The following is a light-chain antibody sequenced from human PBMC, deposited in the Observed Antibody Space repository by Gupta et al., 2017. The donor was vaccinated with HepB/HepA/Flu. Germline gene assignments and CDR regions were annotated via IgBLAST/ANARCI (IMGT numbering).Light chain of an antibody. CDR2: DVS. CDR3: SSYTSSSTLDV. CDR1: SSDVGGYNY. V-gene: IGLV2-14*01. J-gene: IGLJ1*01. Sequence: QSALPQPASVSGSPGQSITISCTGPSSDVGGYNYVSWYQQHPGKAPKLMIYDVSNRPSGVSNRFSGSKSGNTASLTISGLQAEDEADYYCSSYTSSSTLDVFGTGTKVTVL.